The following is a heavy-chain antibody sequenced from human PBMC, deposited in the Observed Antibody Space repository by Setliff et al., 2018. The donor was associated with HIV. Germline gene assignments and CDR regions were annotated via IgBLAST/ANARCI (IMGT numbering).Heavy chain of an antibody. V-gene: IGHV3-23*01. D-gene: IGHD5-18*01. CDR3: ASIELAAMVPVDY. CDR2: ISGSGGST. J-gene: IGHJ4*02. Sequence: PGGSLRLSCAASGFTFSWYAMSWVRQAPGKGLEWVSSISGSGGSTYYADSVKGRFSLSRDNSKNTLYLQMNSLRAEDTAVYYCASIELAAMVPVDYWGQGTLVTVSS. CDR1: GFTFSWYA.